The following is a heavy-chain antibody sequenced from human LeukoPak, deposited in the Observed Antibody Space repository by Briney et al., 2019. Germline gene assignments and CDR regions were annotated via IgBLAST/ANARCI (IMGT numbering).Heavy chain of an antibody. Sequence: GGSLRLSCAASGFTFSTYAMSWVRQAPGKGLEWVSAISGSGGSTNYADSVKGRVTVSRDNSKSTLYLQMNSLRAEDTAVYYCAKSSYYDSSGYYREYYFDYWSQGTLVTVSS. CDR3: AKSSYYDSSGYYREYYFDY. D-gene: IGHD3-22*01. V-gene: IGHV3-23*01. CDR1: GFTFSTYA. J-gene: IGHJ4*02. CDR2: ISGSGGST.